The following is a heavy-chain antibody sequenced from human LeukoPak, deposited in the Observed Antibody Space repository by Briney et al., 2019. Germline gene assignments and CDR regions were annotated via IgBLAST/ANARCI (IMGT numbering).Heavy chain of an antibody. V-gene: IGHV6-1*01. CDR2: TYYRSKWYN. CDR3: ARGSPLTANYYGMDV. D-gene: IGHD5-18*01. J-gene: IGHJ6*02. Sequence: SQTLSLTCAISGDSVSSNSAARTWIRQSPSRGLEWLGRTYYRSKWYNDYAISVKSRITVNPDTSKNQFSLELNSVTPEDTAVYYCARGSPLTANYYGMDVWGQGTTVTVSS. CDR1: GDSVSSNSAA.